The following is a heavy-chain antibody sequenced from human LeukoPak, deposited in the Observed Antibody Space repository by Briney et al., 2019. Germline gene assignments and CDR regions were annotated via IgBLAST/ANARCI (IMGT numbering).Heavy chain of an antibody. CDR2: IDWDDYK. Sequence: SGPTLVNPTQTLTLTCTFSGFSLSTRGMCVSWIRQPPGKALEWLARIDWDDYKYYSTSLKTRLTISKDTSKNQVVLTLTNMDPVDTATYYCARTLSIAPSYYYYYGMDVWGQGTTVTVSS. CDR3: ARTLSIAPSYYYYYGMDV. J-gene: IGHJ6*02. D-gene: IGHD6-6*01. V-gene: IGHV2-70*11. CDR1: GFSLSTRGMC.